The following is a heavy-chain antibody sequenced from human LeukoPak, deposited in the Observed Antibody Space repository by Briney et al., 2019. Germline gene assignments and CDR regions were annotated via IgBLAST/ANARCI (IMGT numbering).Heavy chain of an antibody. V-gene: IGHV1-2*02. CDR2: INPNTGGT. Sequence: ASVKLSCTTSGYSFTDDYMHWVRQAPGQGLEWMRWINPNTGGTSSAQKFQVRVTMTRDTSISTVYMEVSWLTSDDTAIYYCSRADRLHGGPYLIGPWGQGTLVTVSS. J-gene: IGHJ4*02. CDR1: GYSFTDDY. D-gene: IGHD2-21*01. CDR3: SRADRLHGGPYLIGP.